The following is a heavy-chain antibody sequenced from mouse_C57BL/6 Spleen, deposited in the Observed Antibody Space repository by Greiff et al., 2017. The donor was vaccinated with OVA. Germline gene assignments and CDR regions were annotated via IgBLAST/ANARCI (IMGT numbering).Heavy chain of an antibody. CDR1: GFTFSDYG. J-gene: IGHJ2*01. V-gene: IGHV5-17*01. D-gene: IGHD3-3*01. Sequence: EVKVVESGGGLVKPGGSLKLSCAASGFTFSDYGMHWVRQAPEKGLEWVAYISSGSITIYYADTVKGRFTISRDNAKNTLFLQMTSLRSEDTAMYYCARGTGYYFDYWGQGTTLTVSS. CDR3: ARGTGYYFDY. CDR2: ISSGSITI.